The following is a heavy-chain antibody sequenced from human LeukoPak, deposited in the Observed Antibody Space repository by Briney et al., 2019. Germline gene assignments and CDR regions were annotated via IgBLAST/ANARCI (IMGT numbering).Heavy chain of an antibody. CDR2: ITNSGGTI. CDR1: GFTFSSYE. CDR3: AGAHDGYDY. V-gene: IGHV3-48*03. D-gene: IGHD3-3*01. J-gene: IGHJ4*02. Sequence: GGSLRLSCAASGFTFSSYEMNWVRQAPGKGLEWVSYITNSGGTIYYAGSVKGRFTISRDNAKNSLYLQMNSLRAEDTAVYYCAGAHDGYDYWGQGTLVTVSS.